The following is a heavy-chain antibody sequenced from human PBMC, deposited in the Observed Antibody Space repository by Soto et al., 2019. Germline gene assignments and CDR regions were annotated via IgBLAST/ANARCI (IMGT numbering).Heavy chain of an antibody. CDR2: VFYSWRT. D-gene: IGHD3-9*01. J-gene: IGHJ4*02. CDR3: FGFKSSTIFSH. Sequence: SETLSLTCTVSGDSISSAPSYWAWIRQPPGKGLEWIGHVFYSWRTTYSPSLRSRVSISADTSKNQFSLKLSSMTAADAAVYSCFGFKSSTIFSHWGQGTLVTVSS. V-gene: IGHV4-39*01. CDR1: GDSISSAPSY.